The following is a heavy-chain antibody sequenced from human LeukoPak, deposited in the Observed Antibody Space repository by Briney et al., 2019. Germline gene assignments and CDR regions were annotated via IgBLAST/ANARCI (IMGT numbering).Heavy chain of an antibody. V-gene: IGHV3-15*01. CDR2: IKAKSDGETL. CDR1: GFTFSSYG. D-gene: IGHD6-13*01. J-gene: IGHJ1*01. Sequence: GGSLTLSCAASGFTFSSYGMHWVRQAPGKGLEWVGRIKAKSDGETLDYGTAVKGRLTISRDDSKNTVYLQMTNLESEDTAMYYWALRSSIRGHGTLVAVSS. CDR3: ALRSSI.